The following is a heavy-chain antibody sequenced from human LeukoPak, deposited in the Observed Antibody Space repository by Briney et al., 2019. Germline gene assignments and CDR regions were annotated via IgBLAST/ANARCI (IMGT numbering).Heavy chain of an antibody. Sequence: SETLSLTCSVSGGSVSSNTYYWGWIRQAPGKGLEWIGSIFYSGITYYNPSLKSRVTISVDTSKNQFSLKLSSVTAADTAVYYCARHSGGTYYVSLDPWGQGTLVTVSS. CDR3: ARHSGGTYYVSLDP. D-gene: IGHD1-26*01. CDR1: GGSVSSNTYY. V-gene: IGHV4-39*01. CDR2: IFYSGIT. J-gene: IGHJ5*02.